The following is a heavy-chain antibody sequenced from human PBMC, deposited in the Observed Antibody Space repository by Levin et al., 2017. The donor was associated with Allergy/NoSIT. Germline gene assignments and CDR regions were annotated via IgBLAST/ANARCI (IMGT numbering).Heavy chain of an antibody. CDR1: GILFSSYD. Sequence: GESLKISCAASGILFSSYDMNWVRQAPGKGLEWVSSISAGGNYIYYADSVKGRFTISRDNAKNSLFLQMNSLRAEDTAVYYCASWAMYHYDRSAFDYFYYAVAVWRQGTTVTVSS. J-gene: IGHJ6*02. CDR2: ISAGGNYI. V-gene: IGHV3-21*01. D-gene: IGHD3-22*01. CDR3: ASWAMYHYDRSAFDYFYYAVAV.